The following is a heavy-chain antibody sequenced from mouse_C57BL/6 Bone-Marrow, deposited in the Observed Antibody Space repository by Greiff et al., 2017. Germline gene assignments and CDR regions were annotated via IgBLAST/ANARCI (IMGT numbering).Heavy chain of an antibody. Sequence: QVQLQQSGPGLVAPSQCLSITCTVSGFSLTSYAISWVRQPPGKGLEWLGVIWTGGGTNYNSALKSSLCISKDNSKSQVFLKMNSLQTDDTARYYCARRGDYYSKCYAMDYWGQGTSVTVSS. V-gene: IGHV2-9-1*01. CDR1: GFSLTSYA. D-gene: IGHD2-5*01. CDR3: ARRGDYYSKCYAMDY. J-gene: IGHJ4*01. CDR2: IWTGGGT.